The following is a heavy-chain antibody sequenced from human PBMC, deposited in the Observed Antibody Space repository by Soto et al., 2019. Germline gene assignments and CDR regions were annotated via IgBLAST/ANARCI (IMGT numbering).Heavy chain of an antibody. CDR2: ISSSSTI. D-gene: IGHD2-8*01. CDR1: GFTFSSYS. Sequence: PGGSLRLSCAASGFTFSSYSMNWVRQAPGKGLEWVSYISSSSTIYYADSVKGRFTISRDNAKNSLYLQMNSLRAEDTAVYYCARLIGNSWLDSWGQGTLVTVSS. CDR3: ARLIGNSWLDS. V-gene: IGHV3-48*01. J-gene: IGHJ5*01.